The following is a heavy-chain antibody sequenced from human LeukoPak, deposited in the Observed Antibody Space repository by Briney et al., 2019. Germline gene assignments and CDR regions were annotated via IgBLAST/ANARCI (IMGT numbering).Heavy chain of an antibody. CDR3: AKSVHSAMVTGYFDY. CDR2: VSGGGGRTT. V-gene: IGHV3-23*01. D-gene: IGHD5-18*01. Sequence: GGSLRLSCAASGFIFSSYGMSWVRQAPGKGLEWVSTVSGGGGRTTYYADSVKGRFTISRDNSKNTLYLQMNSLRAEDTAVYYCAKSVHSAMVTGYFDYWGQGTLVTVSS. CDR1: GFIFSSYG. J-gene: IGHJ4*02.